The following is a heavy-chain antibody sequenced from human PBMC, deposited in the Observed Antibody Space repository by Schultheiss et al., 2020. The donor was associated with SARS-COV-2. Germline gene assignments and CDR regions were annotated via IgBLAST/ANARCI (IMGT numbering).Heavy chain of an antibody. Sequence: GGSLRLSCAASGFTFSSYSMIWVRQAPGKGLEWVSVIYSGGSTYYADSVKGRFTISRDVSENTLYLHMNSLKAGDTAVYYCAKSSSSWYDDSFDLWGRGTLVTVSS. J-gene: IGHJ2*01. CDR1: GFTFSSYS. CDR3: AKSSSSWYDDSFDL. V-gene: IGHV3-53*01. CDR2: IYSGGST. D-gene: IGHD6-13*01.